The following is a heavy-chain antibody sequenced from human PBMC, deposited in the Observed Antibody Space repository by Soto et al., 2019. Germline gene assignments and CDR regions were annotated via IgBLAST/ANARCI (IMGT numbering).Heavy chain of an antibody. CDR3: ARVIVVVPAAMLWIWFDP. CDR1: GGSISSGGYY. J-gene: IGHJ5*02. D-gene: IGHD2-2*01. Sequence: SETLSLTCTVSGGSISSGGYYWSWIRQHPGKGLEWIGYIYYSGSTHYNPSLKSRVTISVDTSKNQFSLKLSSVTAADTAVYYCARVIVVVPAAMLWIWFDPWGQGTLVTVSS. CDR2: IYYSGST. V-gene: IGHV4-31*03.